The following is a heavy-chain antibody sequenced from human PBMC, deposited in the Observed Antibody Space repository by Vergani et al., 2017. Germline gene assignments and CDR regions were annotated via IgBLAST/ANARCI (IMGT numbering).Heavy chain of an antibody. D-gene: IGHD5-18*01. J-gene: IGHJ5*02. CDR1: GFTFSSYG. CDR3: ARGYSYGNNWFDP. V-gene: IGHV3-30*03. Sequence: VQLVETGGGLIQPGGSLRLSCAASGFTFSSYGMHWVRQAPGKGLEWVAVISYDGSNKYYADSVKGRFTISRDNSKNTLYLQMNSLRAEDTAVYYCARGYSYGNNWFDPWGQGTLVTVSS. CDR2: ISYDGSNK.